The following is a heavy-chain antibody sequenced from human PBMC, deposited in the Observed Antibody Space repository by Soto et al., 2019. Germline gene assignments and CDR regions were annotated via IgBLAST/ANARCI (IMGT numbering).Heavy chain of an antibody. V-gene: IGHV4-59*01. CDR3: ARDLAVANFGSFDY. J-gene: IGHJ4*02. CDR1: GGSISSYY. D-gene: IGHD6-19*01. Sequence: SETLSLTCIVSGGSISSYYWSWIRQPPGKGLEWLGYIYYSGSTNYNPSLKSRVTISVDTSKNQFSLKLSSVTAADTAVYYCARDLAVANFGSFDYWGQGTLVTGSS. CDR2: IYYSGST.